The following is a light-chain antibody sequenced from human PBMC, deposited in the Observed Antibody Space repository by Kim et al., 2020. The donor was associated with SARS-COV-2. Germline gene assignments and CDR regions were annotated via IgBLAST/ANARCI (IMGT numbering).Light chain of an antibody. Sequence: STLSASVGDRVTITCRASQSISSWLAWYQQKPGKAPKLLIYDASSLESGVPARFSGSGSGTEFTLTNSSLQPDDFATYYCQQSWTFGQGTKVDIK. CDR3: QQSWT. V-gene: IGKV1-5*01. CDR1: QSISSW. CDR2: DAS. J-gene: IGKJ1*01.